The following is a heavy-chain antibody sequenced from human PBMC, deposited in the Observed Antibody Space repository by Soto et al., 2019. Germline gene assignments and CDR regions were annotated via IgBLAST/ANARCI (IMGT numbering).Heavy chain of an antibody. CDR1: GFTFSSYA. Sequence: EVQLLESGGGLVQPGGSLRLSCAASGFTFSSYAMSWVRQAPGKGLEWVSTISGSGGSTYYADSVKGRFTISRDNSKNTLFLQMNSLRAEDTAVYYCARGSGYSYGYVDYWGQGTLVTFSS. J-gene: IGHJ4*02. V-gene: IGHV3-23*01. CDR3: ARGSGYSYGYVDY. CDR2: ISGSGGST. D-gene: IGHD5-18*01.